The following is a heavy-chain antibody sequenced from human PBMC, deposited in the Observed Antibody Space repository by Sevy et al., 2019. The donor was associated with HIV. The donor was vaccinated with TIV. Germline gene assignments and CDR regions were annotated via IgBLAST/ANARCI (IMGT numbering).Heavy chain of an antibody. D-gene: IGHD2-2*01. CDR3: ARGTLGYCSSTSCPLANWFDP. CDR1: GDSVSSNSAA. Sequence: SQTRSLTCAISGDSVSSNSAAWNWIRQSPSRGLEWLGRTYYRSKWYNDYAVSVKSRITINPDTSKNQFSLQLNSVTPEETAVYYCARGTLGYCSSTSCPLANWFDPWGQGTLVTVSS. CDR2: TYYRSKWYN. V-gene: IGHV6-1*01. J-gene: IGHJ5*02.